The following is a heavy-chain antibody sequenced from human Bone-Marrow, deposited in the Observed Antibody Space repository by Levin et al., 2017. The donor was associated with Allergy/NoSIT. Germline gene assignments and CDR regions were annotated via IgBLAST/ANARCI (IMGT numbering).Heavy chain of an antibody. J-gene: IGHJ3*02. CDR1: GITFTLYS. V-gene: IGHV3-21*01. Sequence: TGGSLRLSCAASGITFTLYSMNWVRQAPGKGLEWVSSISRTSYNIYYADSVKGRFSISRDNAKNSLYLQMNRLRAEDTAVYYFATDPLSGSPPDAFDIWGQGTMVTVSS. CDR2: ISRTSYNI. D-gene: IGHD3-10*01. CDR3: ATDPLSGSPPDAFDI.